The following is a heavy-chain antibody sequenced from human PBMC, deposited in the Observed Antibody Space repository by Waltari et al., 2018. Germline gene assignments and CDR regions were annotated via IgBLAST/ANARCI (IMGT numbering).Heavy chain of an antibody. CDR1: VGSISSGSYY. V-gene: IGHV4-61*02. Sequence: QVQLQESGPGLVKPSQTLSLTCTVSVGSISSGSYYWSWIRQPAGKGLEWIGRIYTSGSTNYNPSLKSRVTISVDTSKNQFSLKLSSVTAADTAVYYCARVGIAVADPFDYWGQGTLVTVSS. CDR3: ARVGIAVADPFDY. CDR2: IYTSGST. J-gene: IGHJ4*02. D-gene: IGHD6-19*01.